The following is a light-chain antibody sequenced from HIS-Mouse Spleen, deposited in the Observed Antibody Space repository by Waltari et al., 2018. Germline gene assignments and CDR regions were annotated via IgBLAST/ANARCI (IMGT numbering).Light chain of an antibody. CDR3: AAWDDSLSGPV. Sequence: QSVLTQPPSASGTPGQTVTTSCSGSISNLRINYLYWYQQLPGPPPKLLTYRNNQRPSGVPDRCSGSKSGTSASLAISGLRSEDEADYYCAAWDDSLSGPVFGGGTKLTVL. V-gene: IGLV1-47*01. CDR2: RNN. J-gene: IGLJ3*02. CDR1: ISNLRINY.